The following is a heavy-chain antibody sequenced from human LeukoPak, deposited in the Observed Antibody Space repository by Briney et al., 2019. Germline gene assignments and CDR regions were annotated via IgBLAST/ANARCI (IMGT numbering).Heavy chain of an antibody. V-gene: IGHV1-18*04. D-gene: IGHD3-10*01. CDR2: ISAYNGNT. J-gene: IGHJ6*04. Sequence: GASVKVSCTASGYTFTSYGISWVRQAPGQGLEWMGWISAYNGNTNYAQKLQGRVTMTTDTSTSTGYMELRSLRSDDTAVYYCARFSSSSGSYYNVYYYYGMDVWGKGTTVTVSS. CDR1: GYTFTSYG. CDR3: ARFSSSSGSYYNVYYYYGMDV.